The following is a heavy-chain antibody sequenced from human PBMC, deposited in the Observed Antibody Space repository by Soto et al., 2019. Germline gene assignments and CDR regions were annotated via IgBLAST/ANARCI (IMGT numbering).Heavy chain of an antibody. CDR2: IFSSGNT. CDR1: GGSISGSNHY. Sequence: SETLSLTCIVSGGSISGSNHYWNWIRQSPGKGPEWIGYIFSSGNTYNNPSLNTRAALSVDTFKNQFSLMLTSVTAADTAVYYCARAKLGALLLLDFWGQGIMVTVSS. J-gene: IGHJ4*02. V-gene: IGHV4-30-4*02. D-gene: IGHD3-16*01. CDR3: ARAKLGALLLLDF.